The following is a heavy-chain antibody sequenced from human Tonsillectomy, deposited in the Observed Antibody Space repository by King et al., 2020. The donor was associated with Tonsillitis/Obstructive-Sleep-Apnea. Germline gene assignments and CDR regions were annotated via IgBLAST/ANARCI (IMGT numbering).Heavy chain of an antibody. CDR2: IKEDGREK. Sequence: VQLVESGGGLVQPGGSLKLYCAASGFMFSRYWMSWVRQAPGKGLEWVANIKEDGREKYYVDSVKGRFTISRDNAKNSLCLQLNSLRAEDTAVYYCAMESEAVVQGVTFDYWGQGNLVTVSS. J-gene: IGHJ4*02. V-gene: IGHV3-7*04. D-gene: IGHD3-10*01. CDR3: AMESEAVVQGVTFDY. CDR1: GFMFSRYW.